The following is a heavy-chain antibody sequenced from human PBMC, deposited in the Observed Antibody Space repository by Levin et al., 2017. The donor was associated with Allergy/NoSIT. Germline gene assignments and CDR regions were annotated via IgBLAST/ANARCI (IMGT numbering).Heavy chain of an antibody. D-gene: IGHD6-6*01. CDR1: GFTFSSYA. V-gene: IGHV3-30-3*01. CDR3: ALPSSSGFDY. J-gene: IGHJ4*02. Sequence: PGGSLRLSCAASGFTFSSYAMHWVRQAPGKGLEWVAVISYDGSNKYYADSVKGRFTISRDNSKNTLYLQMNSLRAEDTAVYYCALPSSSGFDYWGQGTLVTVSS. CDR2: ISYDGSNK.